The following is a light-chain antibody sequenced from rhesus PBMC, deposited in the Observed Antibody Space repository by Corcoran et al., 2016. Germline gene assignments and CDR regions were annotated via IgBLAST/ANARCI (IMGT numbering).Light chain of an antibody. CDR3: EQTLQTPWT. Sequence: DIVMTQIPLSLSVTPGEPTSISCRSSQSLRNSNGYTYLHWYFQKPGQSPQLLSYGVSNRASGVPDRLSGSGSGTDFTLKISRVEAEDVGVYYCEQTLQTPWTFGQGTKVDIK. CDR1: QSLRNSNGYTY. V-gene: IGKV2-78*01. J-gene: IGKJ1*01. CDR2: GVS.